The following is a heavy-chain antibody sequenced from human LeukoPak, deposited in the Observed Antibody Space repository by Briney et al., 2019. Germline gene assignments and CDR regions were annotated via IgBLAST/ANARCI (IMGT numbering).Heavy chain of an antibody. Sequence: GGSLRLSCAASGFTFSNYGMHWVRQAPGKGLEWVAFIRYDGSNKYYADSVKGRFTISRDNSKNTLYLQMNSLRAEDTAVYYCAKDRCGSTSCYKAFDYWGQGTLVTVSS. V-gene: IGHV3-30*02. D-gene: IGHD2-2*02. CDR1: GFTFSNYG. CDR3: AKDRCGSTSCYKAFDY. CDR2: IRYDGSNK. J-gene: IGHJ4*02.